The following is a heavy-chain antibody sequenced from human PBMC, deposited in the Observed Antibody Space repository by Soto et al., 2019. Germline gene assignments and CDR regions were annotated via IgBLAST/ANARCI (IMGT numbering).Heavy chain of an antibody. Sequence: QGLEWMGWIKGNSGNTKYTQNFRGRLTMTSDTSTNTAYMELRSLRSDDTAMYYFAREYCSSIGCFGPAYWGQGAPVPVSS. J-gene: IGHJ4*02. D-gene: IGHD2-2*01. CDR3: AREYCSSIGCFGPAY. V-gene: IGHV1-18*01. CDR2: IKGNSGNT.